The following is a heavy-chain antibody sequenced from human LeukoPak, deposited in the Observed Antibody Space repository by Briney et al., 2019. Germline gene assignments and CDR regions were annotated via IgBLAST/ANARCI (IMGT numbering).Heavy chain of an antibody. J-gene: IGHJ5*02. CDR2: IYYSGST. D-gene: IGHD3-10*01. CDR1: GGSVSSGDYY. V-gene: IGHV4-30-4*01. Sequence: SETLSLTCTVPGGSVSSGDYYWSWIRQPPGKGLEWIGYIYYSGSTNYNPSLKSRVTISADTSKNQFSLKLSSVTAADTAVYYCARVVGYYGSGTLDWFDPWGQGTLVTVSS. CDR3: ARVVGYYGSGTLDWFDP.